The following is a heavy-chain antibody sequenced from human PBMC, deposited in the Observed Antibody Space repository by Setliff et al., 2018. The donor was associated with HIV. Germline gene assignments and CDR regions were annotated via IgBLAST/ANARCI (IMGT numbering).Heavy chain of an antibody. J-gene: IGHJ4*02. CDR3: ATSPLGYCSGGSCSHYFDY. V-gene: IGHV5-51*01. D-gene: IGHD2-15*01. CDR1: GYSFTTYW. Sequence: PGESLKISCKGSGYSFTTYWIGWVRQMPGKGLEWMGILYPGDSDTRYSPSFQGQVTISADKSISTAYLQWSSLKTSDTAMYYCATSPLGYCSGGSCSHYFDYWGPGTLVTVSS. CDR2: LYPGDSDT.